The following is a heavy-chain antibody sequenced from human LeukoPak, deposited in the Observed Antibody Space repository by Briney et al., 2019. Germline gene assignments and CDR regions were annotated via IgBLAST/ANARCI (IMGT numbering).Heavy chain of an antibody. CDR2: IYYSGST. D-gene: IGHD5-18*01. CDR3: ARDYGHYSYGSGGWFDP. Sequence: PSETLSLTCTVSNYSINNGYYWGWIRQPPGRGLEWIGYIYYSGSTNYNPSLKSRVTISVDTSKNQFSLKLSSVTAADTAVYYCARDYGHYSYGSGGWFDPWGQGTLVTVSS. J-gene: IGHJ5*02. V-gene: IGHV4-59*13. CDR1: NYSINNGYY.